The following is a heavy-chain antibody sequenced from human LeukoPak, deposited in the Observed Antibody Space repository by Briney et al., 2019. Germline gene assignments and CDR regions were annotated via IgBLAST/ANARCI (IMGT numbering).Heavy chain of an antibody. CDR2: INPNSGGT. CDR1: GYTFTGYY. CDR3: ARDYYGSGSYYNL. J-gene: IGHJ4*02. Sequence: GASVKVSCKASGYTFTGYYMHWVRQAPGQGLEWMGWINPNSGGTNYAQKFQGRVTMTRDTSISTAYMELSRLRSEDTAVYYCARDYYGSGSYYNLWGQGTLVTVSS. D-gene: IGHD3-10*01. V-gene: IGHV1-2*02.